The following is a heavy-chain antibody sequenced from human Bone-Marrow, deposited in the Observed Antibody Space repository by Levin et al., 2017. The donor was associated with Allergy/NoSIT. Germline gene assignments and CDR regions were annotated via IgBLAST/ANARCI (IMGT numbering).Heavy chain of an antibody. Sequence: GESLKISCAASGFTFSSYAMHWVRQAPGKGLEWVAVISYDGSNKYYADSVKGRFTISRDNSKNTLYLQMNSLRAEDTAVYYCARGVTVTTSNRAFDIWGQGTMVTVAS. CDR2: ISYDGSNK. V-gene: IGHV3-30*04. CDR3: ARGVTVTTSNRAFDI. CDR1: GFTFSSYA. J-gene: IGHJ3*02. D-gene: IGHD4-17*01.